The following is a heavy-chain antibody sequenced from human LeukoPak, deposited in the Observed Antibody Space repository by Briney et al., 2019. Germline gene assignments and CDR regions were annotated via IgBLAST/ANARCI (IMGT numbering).Heavy chain of an antibody. CDR3: ARVRHYGSGSYPGY. D-gene: IGHD3-10*01. CDR2: ISYDGSNK. Sequence: GGSLRLSCAASGFTFSSYGMHWVRQAPGKGLEWVAVISYDGSNKYYADSVKGRFTISRDNSKNTLYLQMNSLRAEDTAVYYCARVRHYGSGSYPGYWGRGTLVTVSS. V-gene: IGHV3-30*03. J-gene: IGHJ4*02. CDR1: GFTFSSYG.